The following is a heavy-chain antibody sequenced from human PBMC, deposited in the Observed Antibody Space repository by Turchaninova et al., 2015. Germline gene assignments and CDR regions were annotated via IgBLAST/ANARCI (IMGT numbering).Heavy chain of an antibody. CDR2: INHSGST. D-gene: IGHD5-18*01. J-gene: IGHJ6*02. Sequence: VQLQQWGAGLWKPSETLSLTCAGYGGSFSGYYWSWIRQPPGKGLEWIGEINHSGSTNYNPSLKSRVTISVDTSKNQFSLKLSSVTAADTAVYYCARRGTARAYYYYGMDVWGQGTTVTVSS. V-gene: IGHV4-34*01. CDR3: ARRGTARAYYYYGMDV. CDR1: GGSFSGYY.